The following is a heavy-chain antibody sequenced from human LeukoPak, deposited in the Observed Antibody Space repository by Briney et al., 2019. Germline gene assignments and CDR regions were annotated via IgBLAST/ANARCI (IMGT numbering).Heavy chain of an antibody. J-gene: IGHJ5*02. Sequence: SETLSLTCTVSGGSISSYYWSWIRQPPGKGLEWIGYIYYNENTNYNPSLKSRVTISVDTSKNQFSLKLSSVTAADTAVYYCARDPSPFYSGSYLGFDPWGQGTLVTVSS. V-gene: IGHV4-59*01. D-gene: IGHD1-26*01. CDR2: IYYNENT. CDR1: GGSISSYY. CDR3: ARDPSPFYSGSYLGFDP.